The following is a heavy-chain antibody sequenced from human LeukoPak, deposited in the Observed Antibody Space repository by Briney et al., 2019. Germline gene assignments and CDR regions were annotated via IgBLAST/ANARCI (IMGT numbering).Heavy chain of an antibody. J-gene: IGHJ4*02. CDR2: IHYTGST. Sequence: SETLSLTCSVFDGSINNYYWTWIRQPPGKGLEYIGYIHYTGSTNYNPSLKSRVTISVDTSKNQFSLKLSSVTAADTAVYYCARGKVVAGTPGQNSWDYWGQGTLVTVSS. CDR3: ARGKVVAGTPGQNSWDY. V-gene: IGHV4-59*12. CDR1: DGSINNYY. D-gene: IGHD6-19*01.